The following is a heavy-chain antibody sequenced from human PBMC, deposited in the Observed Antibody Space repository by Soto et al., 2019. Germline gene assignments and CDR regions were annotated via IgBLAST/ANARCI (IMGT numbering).Heavy chain of an antibody. D-gene: IGHD3-22*01. CDR2: INPSDDAT. CDR3: ARDLTREGDYYDRSGYYLDY. V-gene: IGHV1-46*01. Sequence: ASVKVSCKASGGTFSSYAISWVRQAPGQGLEWMGIINPSDDATSYAEKFQGRLTMTKDTSTSTVYMEMSSLRSEDTAVYYCARDLTREGDYYDRSGYYLDYWGQGTLVTVSS. CDR1: GGTFSSYA. J-gene: IGHJ4*02.